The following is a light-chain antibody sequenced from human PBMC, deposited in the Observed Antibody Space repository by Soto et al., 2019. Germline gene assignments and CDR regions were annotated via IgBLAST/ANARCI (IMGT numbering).Light chain of an antibody. CDR1: QSVSSN. V-gene: IGKV3-15*01. Sequence: EIVMTQSPATLSVSPWERATLSCRASQSVSSNLAWYQQKPGQAPRLLIYGASTRATGIPARFSGSGSGTEFTLTISSLQSEDIATYYCQQYDNLPLTFGGGTKVDIK. J-gene: IGKJ4*01. CDR3: QQYDNLPLT. CDR2: GAS.